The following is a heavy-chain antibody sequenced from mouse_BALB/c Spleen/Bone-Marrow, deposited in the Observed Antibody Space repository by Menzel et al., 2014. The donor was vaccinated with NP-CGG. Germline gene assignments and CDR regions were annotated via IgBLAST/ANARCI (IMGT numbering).Heavy chain of an antibody. Sequence: VQLKHSGPELVKPGASVKMSCKASGYTFXSYVMHWVKQKPGQGLEWIGYINPYNDGTKYNEKFKGKATLTSDKSSSTAYMELSSLTSEDSAVYYCARKDYGNYGWYFDVWGAGTTVTVSS. CDR1: GYTFXSYV. V-gene: IGHV1-14*01. J-gene: IGHJ1*01. CDR2: INPYNDGT. D-gene: IGHD2-1*01. CDR3: ARKDYGNYGWYFDV.